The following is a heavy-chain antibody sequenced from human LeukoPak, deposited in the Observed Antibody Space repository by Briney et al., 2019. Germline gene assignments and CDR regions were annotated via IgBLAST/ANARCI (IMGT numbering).Heavy chain of an antibody. Sequence: SGPALVKPTQTLTLTCTFSGFSLSTSGVGVDWIRQPPGKALEWLALIYWNDDKRYSPSLKSRLTITKDTSKNQVVLTMTNMDPVDTATYYCAHRPYYYDSSGYSGWFDPWGQGTLVTVSS. CDR3: AHRPYYYDSSGYSGWFDP. D-gene: IGHD3-22*01. CDR2: IYWNDDK. J-gene: IGHJ5*02. V-gene: IGHV2-5*01. CDR1: GFSLSTSGVG.